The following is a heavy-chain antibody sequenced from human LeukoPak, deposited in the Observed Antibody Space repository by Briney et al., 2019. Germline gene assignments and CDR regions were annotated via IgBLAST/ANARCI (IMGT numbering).Heavy chain of an antibody. CDR3: ARTGIWSGYSLDF. CDR1: GFTFSTYS. CDR2: ISSSSSVI. Sequence: PGGSLRLSCAASGFTFSTYSMNWVRQAPGKGLEWVSYISSSSSVIYYADSVKDRFAISRDNAKNSLYLQMNSLRAEDTAVYYCARTGIWSGYSLDFWGHGTLVTVSS. V-gene: IGHV3-48*01. D-gene: IGHD3-3*01. J-gene: IGHJ5*01.